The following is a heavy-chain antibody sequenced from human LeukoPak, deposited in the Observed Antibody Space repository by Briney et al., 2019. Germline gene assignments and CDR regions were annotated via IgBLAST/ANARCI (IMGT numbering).Heavy chain of an antibody. V-gene: IGHV3-48*01. D-gene: IGHD2-21*01. CDR2: ISSSSSTI. Sequence: PGGSLRLSCAASGFTFSSYSMNWVRQAPGKWLEWVSYISSSSSTIYYADSVKGRFTISRDNAKNSLYLQMNSLRAEDTAVYYCARAEVIAIFDYWGQGTLVTVSS. CDR1: GFTFSSYS. J-gene: IGHJ4*02. CDR3: ARAEVIAIFDY.